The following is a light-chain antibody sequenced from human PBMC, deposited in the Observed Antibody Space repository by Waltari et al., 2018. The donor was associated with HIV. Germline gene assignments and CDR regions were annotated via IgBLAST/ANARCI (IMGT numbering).Light chain of an antibody. CDR2: SNN. Sequence: QSVLTQPPSASGTPGQRVTISCSGSSPNIGRNTVNWYQQLPGTAPKPLIYSNNQRPSGVPDRFSGSKSGTSASLAISGLQSEDEADYYCAAWDGSLNGHVVFGGGTKLTVL. J-gene: IGLJ2*01. V-gene: IGLV1-44*01. CDR3: AAWDGSLNGHVV. CDR1: SPNIGRNT.